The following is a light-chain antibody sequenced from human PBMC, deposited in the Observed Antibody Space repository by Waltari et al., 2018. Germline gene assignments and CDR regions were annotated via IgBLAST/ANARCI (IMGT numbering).Light chain of an antibody. Sequence: QSALTQPPSASGSPGQSVTISCTGTSSAVGAYNYVSWYQQQPGKAPKLMIYEVSKRPAGVPDRFSGSKSGNTASLTVSGLQAEDEAYYYYCSSYTGSSVAVVFGGGTKLTVL. CDR1: SSAVGAYNY. CDR3: SSYTGSSVAVV. J-gene: IGLJ2*01. V-gene: IGLV2-8*01. CDR2: EVS.